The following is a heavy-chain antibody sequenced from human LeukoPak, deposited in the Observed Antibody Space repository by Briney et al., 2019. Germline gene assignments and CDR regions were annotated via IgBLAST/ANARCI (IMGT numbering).Heavy chain of an antibody. J-gene: IGHJ6*02. V-gene: IGHV1-69*13. CDR1: GGSFSNYA. CDR3: ARGPPPYTEGDLFYYYGLDV. D-gene: IGHD3-16*01. Sequence: SVKVSCKASGGSFSNYAISWVRQAPGQGLEWMGGIVPILSTTNYARKFQGRVTMTAGESTSTAYMELSSLRSDDTAVYYCARGPPPYTEGDLFYYYGLDVWGQGTKVNVSS. CDR2: IVPILSTT.